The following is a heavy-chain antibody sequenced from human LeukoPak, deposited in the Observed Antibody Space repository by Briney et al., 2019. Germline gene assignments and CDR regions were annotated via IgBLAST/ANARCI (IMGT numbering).Heavy chain of an antibody. J-gene: IGHJ5*02. CDR1: GFTFGDYA. CDR3: ATRGA. V-gene: IGHV3-23*01. Sequence: PGGSLRLSCTASGFTFGDYAMSWVRQAPGKGLEWLSIIFTGSLDGRTAHADSVKGRFTISRDNSANTLYLQMDSLRTEDTATYYCATRGAWGPGTLVTVSS. CDR2: IFTGSLDGRT.